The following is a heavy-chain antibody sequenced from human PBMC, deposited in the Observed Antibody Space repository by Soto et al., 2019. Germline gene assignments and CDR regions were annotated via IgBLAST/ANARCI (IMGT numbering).Heavy chain of an antibody. CDR1: GYTFTSYD. Sequence: QVQLVQSGAEVKKPGASVKVSCKASGYTFTSYDINWVRQATGQGLEWMGWMNPNSGNTGYAQKFQGRVPMTGNTSISPAYMEMSSLRSADQAVYYCARGLRQGLITIFGVVTFDYWGQGTLVTVSS. CDR3: ARGLRQGLITIFGVVTFDY. CDR2: MNPNSGNT. J-gene: IGHJ4*02. D-gene: IGHD3-3*01. V-gene: IGHV1-8*01.